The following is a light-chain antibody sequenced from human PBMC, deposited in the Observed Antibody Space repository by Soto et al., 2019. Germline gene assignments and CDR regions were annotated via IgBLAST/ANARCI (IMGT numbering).Light chain of an antibody. J-gene: IGKJ5*01. V-gene: IGKV1-39*01. CDR1: QSISSY. Sequence: DIQMTQSPSSLSASVGDRVTITCRASQSISSYLNWYQQKPVKAPKLLIYAASSLQSGVPSRFSGSGSGTDFTLTISSLQPEDFAPYYCQQSYSTPITFGQGTRLEIK. CDR3: QQSYSTPIT. CDR2: AAS.